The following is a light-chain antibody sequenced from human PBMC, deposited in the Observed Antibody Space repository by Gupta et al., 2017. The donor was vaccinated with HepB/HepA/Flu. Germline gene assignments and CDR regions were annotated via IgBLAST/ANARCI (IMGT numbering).Light chain of an antibody. CDR1: QSVSSN. J-gene: IGKJ2*04. CDR2: GAS. Sequence: EIVMTQSPATLSVSPGERATLSCRASQSVSSNLAWYQQKPGQAPRLLIYGASTRATGIPARFSGSGSGTEFTLTISSLQSEDFAVYYCQQYNSWPAWCSFGQGTKLEIK. CDR3: QQYNSWPAWCS. V-gene: IGKV3-15*01.